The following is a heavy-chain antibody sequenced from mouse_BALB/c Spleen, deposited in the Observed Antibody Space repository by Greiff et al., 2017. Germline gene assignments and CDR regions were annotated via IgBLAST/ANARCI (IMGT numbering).Heavy chain of an antibody. Sequence: DVQLVESGGGLVQPGGSRKLSCAASGFTFSSFGMHWVRQAPEKGLEWVAYISSGSSTIYYADTVKGRFTISRDNPKNTLFLQMTSLRSEDTAMYYCAREYYGSSPNYFDYWGQGTTLTVSS. D-gene: IGHD1-1*01. V-gene: IGHV5-17*02. J-gene: IGHJ2*01. CDR3: AREYYGSSPNYFDY. CDR1: GFTFSSFG. CDR2: ISSGSSTI.